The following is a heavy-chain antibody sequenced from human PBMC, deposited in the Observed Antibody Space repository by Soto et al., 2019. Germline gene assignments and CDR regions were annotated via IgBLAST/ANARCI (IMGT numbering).Heavy chain of an antibody. CDR1: GFTFTSYA. J-gene: IGHJ4*02. V-gene: IGHV1-18*01. CDR2: ISAYNGAT. Sequence: QVHLVQSGAEVKMPGASVKVSCKASGFTFTSYAITWVRQAPGQGLEWMGWISAYNGATNYAQNFQGRVTMTTDSSTSTDYMELGSLTSDDTAVYFCARDFTGWPPDGVDSWGQGTLIIVSA. D-gene: IGHD3-16*01. CDR3: ARDFTGWPPDGVDS.